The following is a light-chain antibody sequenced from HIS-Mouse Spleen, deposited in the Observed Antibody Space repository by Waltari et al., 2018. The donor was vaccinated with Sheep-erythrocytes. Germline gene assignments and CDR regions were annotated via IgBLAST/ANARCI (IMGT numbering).Light chain of an antibody. J-gene: IGLJ3*02. CDR2: QDS. Sequence: SYELTQPPSVSVSPGQTASITCSGDKLGDKYACWYQQKPGQSPVLVIYQDSKLPSGIPGRFSGSNSGNTATLTISGTQAMDEADYYCQAWDSSTAWVFGGGTKLTVL. CDR3: QAWDSSTAWV. CDR1: KLGDKY. V-gene: IGLV3-1*01.